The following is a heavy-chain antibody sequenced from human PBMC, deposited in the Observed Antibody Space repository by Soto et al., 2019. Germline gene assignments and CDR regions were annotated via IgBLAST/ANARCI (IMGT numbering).Heavy chain of an antibody. CDR3: ARRLAVADPQAHFFDY. J-gene: IGHJ4*02. V-gene: IGHV4-31*03. Sequence: QVQLQESGPGLVKPSQTLSLTCTVSGGSISSGGYYWSWIRQHPGKGLEWIGYIYYSGSTYYNPSLNWRVTISVDASKNQFYLKLSSVTAADTAVYCCARRLAVADPQAHFFDYWGQGTLVTVSS. CDR1: GGSISSGGYY. D-gene: IGHD6-19*01. CDR2: IYYSGST.